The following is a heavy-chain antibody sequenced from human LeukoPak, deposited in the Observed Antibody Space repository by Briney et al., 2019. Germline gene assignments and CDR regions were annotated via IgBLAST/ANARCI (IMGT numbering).Heavy chain of an antibody. Sequence: PSETLSLTCTVSGYSISSGYYWGWIRQPPGKGLEWIGEINHSGSTNYNPSLKSRVTISVDTSKNQFSLRLNSVTAADTAVYYCSRDLGSAQPGFWGQGTLVTVSS. CDR3: SRDLGSAQPGF. CDR1: GYSISSGYY. D-gene: IGHD6-25*01. CDR2: INHSGST. J-gene: IGHJ4*02. V-gene: IGHV4-38-2*02.